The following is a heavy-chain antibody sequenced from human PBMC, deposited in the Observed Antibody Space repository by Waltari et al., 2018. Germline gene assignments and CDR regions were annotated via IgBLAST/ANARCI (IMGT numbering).Heavy chain of an antibody. CDR3: AKDAYSNYDYYYYYGMDV. Sequence: EVQLLESGGGLVQPGGSLRLSCAASGFTFSSYAMSWVRQAPGKGLEWVSAISGSGGSTYYADSVKGRFTISRDNSKNTLYLQMNSLRAEDTAVYYCAKDAYSNYDYYYYYGMDVWGQGTTVTVSS. CDR2: ISGSGGST. CDR1: GFTFSSYA. V-gene: IGHV3-23*01. D-gene: IGHD4-4*01. J-gene: IGHJ6*02.